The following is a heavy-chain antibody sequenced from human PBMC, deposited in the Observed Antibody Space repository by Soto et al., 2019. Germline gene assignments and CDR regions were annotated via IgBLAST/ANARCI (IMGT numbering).Heavy chain of an antibody. CDR3: ARQSSFSIRNTYYYYYMDV. CDR1: GGSISSYY. V-gene: IGHV4-59*08. J-gene: IGHJ6*03. CDR2: IYYSGST. Sequence: SETLSLTCTVSGGSISSYYWSWIRQPPGKGLEWIGYIYYSGSTNYNPSLKSRVTISVDTPKNQLSLKLSSVTAADTAVYYCARQSSFSIRNTYYYYYMDVWGKGTTVTVSS. D-gene: IGHD3-3*01.